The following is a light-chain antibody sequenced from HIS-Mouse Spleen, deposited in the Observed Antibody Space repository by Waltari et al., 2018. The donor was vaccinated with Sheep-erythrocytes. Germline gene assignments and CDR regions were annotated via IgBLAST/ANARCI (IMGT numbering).Light chain of an antibody. V-gene: IGLV2-11*01. CDR3: CSYAGSYNHV. CDR1: SSDVVGYNY. CDR2: DVS. J-gene: IGLJ1*01. Sequence: QSALTQPRSVSGSPGQSVTISCTGTSSDVVGYNYVSWYQQHPGKAPKLMIYDVSKRPSGFPDRSSGSKSGNTASLTISGLQAEDEADYYGCSYAGSYNHVFATGTKVTVL.